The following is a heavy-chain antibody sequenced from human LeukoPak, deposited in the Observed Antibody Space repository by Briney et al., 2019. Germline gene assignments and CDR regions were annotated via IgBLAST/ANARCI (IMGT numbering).Heavy chain of an antibody. Sequence: GGSLRLSCAASGFTFSQYWMSWVRQAPGKGLEWVANIRQDGHENYYADSVQGRFIISRDNSKNTLYLQMNNLRAEDTAVYYCAKAARSSVAGLFFDLWGRGTLVTVSS. CDR2: IRQDGHEN. D-gene: IGHD6-19*01. CDR1: GFTFSQYW. V-gene: IGHV3-7*03. CDR3: AKAARSSVAGLFFDL. J-gene: IGHJ2*01.